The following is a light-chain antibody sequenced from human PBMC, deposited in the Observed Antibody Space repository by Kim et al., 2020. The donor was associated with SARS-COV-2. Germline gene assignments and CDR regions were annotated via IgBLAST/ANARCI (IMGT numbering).Light chain of an antibody. CDR3: QVWDSSSDHPRV. J-gene: IGLJ2*01. CDR1: NIGSKS. V-gene: IGLV3-21*04. CDR2: YDS. Sequence: PGKAGRIPGGRNNIGSKSVHWYQQKPGQAPVLVIYYDSDRPSGIPERFSGSNSGNTATLTISRVEAGDEADYYCQVWDSSSDHPRVFGGGTQLTVL.